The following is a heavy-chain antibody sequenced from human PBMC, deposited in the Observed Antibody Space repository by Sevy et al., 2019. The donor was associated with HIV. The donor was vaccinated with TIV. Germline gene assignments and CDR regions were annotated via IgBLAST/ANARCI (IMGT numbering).Heavy chain of an antibody. CDR1: GFTFSSYA. D-gene: IGHD3-22*01. Sequence: GGSLRLSCAASGFTFSSYAMSWVRQAPGKGLEWVSTIRGSGGSTYYADSVKGRFTITRENSKNTLYLQMNSLRAEDTAVYYCHGDYDSSQLASYYYYGMDVWGQGTTVTVSS. CDR3: HGDYDSSQLASYYYYGMDV. V-gene: IGHV3-23*01. CDR2: IRGSGGST. J-gene: IGHJ6*02.